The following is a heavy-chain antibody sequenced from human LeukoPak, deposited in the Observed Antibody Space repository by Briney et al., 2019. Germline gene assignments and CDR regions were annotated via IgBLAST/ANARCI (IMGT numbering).Heavy chain of an antibody. J-gene: IGHJ4*02. Sequence: GESLKISCKASGYSFTTYWIGWVRQMPGKGLEWMGTIYPGDSDTKYSPSFQGQATISVDKSTSTAYLQWSSLQASDTAMYYCAKTNRVKGYYGSGSYYLDSWGQGTLVTVSS. D-gene: IGHD3-10*01. CDR2: IYPGDSDT. V-gene: IGHV5-51*01. CDR1: GYSFTTYW. CDR3: AKTNRVKGYYGSGSYYLDS.